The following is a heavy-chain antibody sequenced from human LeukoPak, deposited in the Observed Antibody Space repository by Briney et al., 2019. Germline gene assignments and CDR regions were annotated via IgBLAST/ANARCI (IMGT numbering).Heavy chain of an antibody. V-gene: IGHV1-69*05. J-gene: IGHJ3*02. CDR3: ARDRAAEMATADAFDI. Sequence: GASVKVSCKASGGTFTRYVISWVRQAPGQGLEWMGGIIPIFGTVNYAQKFQGRVTITTDESTSTAYMEMSSLRSEDTAVYYCARDRAAEMATADAFDIWGQGTMDTVSS. CDR1: GGTFTRYV. CDR2: IIPIFGTV. D-gene: IGHD5-24*01.